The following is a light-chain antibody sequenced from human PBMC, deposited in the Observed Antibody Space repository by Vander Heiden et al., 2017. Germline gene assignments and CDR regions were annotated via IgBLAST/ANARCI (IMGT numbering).Light chain of an antibody. J-gene: IGLJ3*02. CDR1: NIGSKN. V-gene: IGLV3-9*01. CDR2: RDN. CDR3: QVWDNGSVV. Sequence: SYDLTQALSVSVALGQTARITCGGKNIGSKNVHWYQQKPGQAPALVIYRDNNQPPGIPERLSGSNSGNTATLTISSAQVGDEADYFCQVWDNGSVVFGGGTKLTVL.